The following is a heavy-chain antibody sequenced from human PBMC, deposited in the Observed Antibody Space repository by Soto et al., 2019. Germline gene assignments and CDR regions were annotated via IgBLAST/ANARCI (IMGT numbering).Heavy chain of an antibody. Sequence: QLQLQESGPGLVKPSETLSLTCNVSGGSISSSSYYWGWIRQPPGKGLEWIGSMYYSGSTNYNPSRKRRVTISVDTSKNQFSLKLSSVTAADTAVYYCARRRLRSFDYWGQGTLVTVSS. D-gene: IGHD5-12*01. J-gene: IGHJ4*02. CDR2: MYYSGST. CDR1: GGSISSSSYY. CDR3: ARRRLRSFDY. V-gene: IGHV4-39*01.